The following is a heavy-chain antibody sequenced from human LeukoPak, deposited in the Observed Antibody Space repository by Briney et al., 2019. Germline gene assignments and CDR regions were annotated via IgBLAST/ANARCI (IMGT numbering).Heavy chain of an antibody. Sequence: GGSLRLSCAASGFTFSSYAMSWVRQAPGKGLEWVSAISGSGGSTYYADSVKGWFTISRDNSKNTLYLQMNSLRAEDTAVYYCAKTMVRGVLYYFDYWGQGTLVTVSS. D-gene: IGHD3-10*01. V-gene: IGHV3-23*01. CDR1: GFTFSSYA. J-gene: IGHJ4*02. CDR2: ISGSGGST. CDR3: AKTMVRGVLYYFDY.